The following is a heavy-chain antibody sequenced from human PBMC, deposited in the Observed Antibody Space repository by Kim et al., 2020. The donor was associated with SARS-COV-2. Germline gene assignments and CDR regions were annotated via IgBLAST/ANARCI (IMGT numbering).Heavy chain of an antibody. CDR3: VKQENPPSQRIGVAGWFDP. Sequence: GGSLRLSCAGSRFSFGNFAMAWVRQAPGKGLEWVSSISGGGDYIYYADSVKGRFTTSRDNSKNALYLQMNSLRVEDTAIYYCVKQENPPSQRIGVAGWFDPWGQGTLVTVSS. CDR1: RFSFGNFA. J-gene: IGHJ5*02. CDR2: ISGGGDYI. V-gene: IGHV3-23*01. D-gene: IGHD6-19*01.